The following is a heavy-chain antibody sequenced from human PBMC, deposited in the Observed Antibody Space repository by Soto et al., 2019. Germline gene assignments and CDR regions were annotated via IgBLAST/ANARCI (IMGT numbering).Heavy chain of an antibody. CDR2: IYFSGTT. CDR3: ASASRADAFDI. J-gene: IGHJ3*02. CDR1: GGSISTYY. V-gene: IGHV4-59*12. Sequence: QVQLQESGPGLVKPSETLSLTCTVSGGSISTYYWSWIRQPPGGGLEWIGYIYFSGTTNYNPSLTGXXTXSXXTSKIQSSLKLSSVAAADTAMYSCASASRADAFDIWGQGTVVTVSS.